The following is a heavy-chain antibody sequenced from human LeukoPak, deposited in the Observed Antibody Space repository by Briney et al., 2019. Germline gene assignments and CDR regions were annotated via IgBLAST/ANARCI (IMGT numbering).Heavy chain of an antibody. J-gene: IGHJ4*02. CDR2: ISYDGSNK. Sequence: GGSLRLSCAASGFTFSSYGMHWVRQAPGKGLEWVAVISYDGSNKYYADSVKGRFTISRDNSKNTLYLQMNSLRAEDTAVYYCAKVTDAGYSSSWYFDYWGQGTLVTVSS. CDR3: AKVTDAGYSSSWYFDY. D-gene: IGHD6-13*01. CDR1: GFTFSSYG. V-gene: IGHV3-30*18.